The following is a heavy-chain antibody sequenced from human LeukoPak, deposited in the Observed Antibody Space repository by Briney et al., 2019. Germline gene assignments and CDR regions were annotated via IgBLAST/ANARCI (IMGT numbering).Heavy chain of an antibody. D-gene: IGHD3-10*01. J-gene: IGHJ5*02. Sequence: GGSLRLSCAASGFTFNNYAMHWVRQAPGKGLEWVAVISYDGSNKYYADTVKGRFTISRDNSKNTLYLQMNSLRAEDTSVYYCARDLWWFGELHWFDPWGQGTLVTVSS. CDR3: ARDLWWFGELHWFDP. CDR1: GFTFNNYA. V-gene: IGHV3-30*04. CDR2: ISYDGSNK.